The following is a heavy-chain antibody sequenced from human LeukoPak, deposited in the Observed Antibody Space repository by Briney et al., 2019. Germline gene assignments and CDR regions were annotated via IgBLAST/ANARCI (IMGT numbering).Heavy chain of an antibody. D-gene: IGHD3-3*01. V-gene: IGHV1-18*01. CDR3: ARVLRYDFWSAYYFDY. CDR1: GYTFNSYD. Sequence: ASVKVSFKASGYTFNSYDISWVRQAPGQGLEWMAWISTYNGNTNYALKVQGRATMTTDTSTSTAYMELRSLRSDDTAVYYCARVLRYDFWSAYYFDYWGQGTLVTVAS. CDR2: ISTYNGNT. J-gene: IGHJ4*02.